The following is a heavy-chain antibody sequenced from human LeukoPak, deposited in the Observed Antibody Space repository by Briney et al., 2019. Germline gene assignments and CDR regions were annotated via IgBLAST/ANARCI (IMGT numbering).Heavy chain of an antibody. D-gene: IGHD3-3*01. J-gene: IGHJ4*02. Sequence: GGSLRLSCAASGFTFSSYSMNWVRQAPGKGLEWVSSISSSSSYIYYADSVKGRFTISRDNAKNSLYLQMNSLRAEDTAVYYCARDFGSRRHGVVDYWGQGTLVTVSS. CDR2: ISSSSSYI. CDR3: ARDFGSRRHGVVDY. V-gene: IGHV3-21*01. CDR1: GFTFSSYS.